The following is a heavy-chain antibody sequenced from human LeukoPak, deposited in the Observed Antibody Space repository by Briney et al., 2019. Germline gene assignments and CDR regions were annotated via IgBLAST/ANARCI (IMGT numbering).Heavy chain of an antibody. J-gene: IGHJ3*02. CDR1: GYTFTAYY. CDR2: INPNSGGT. CDR3: AKDSGIYRDGFDI. Sequence: ASVKVSCKASGYTFTAYYMHWVGQAPGQGLEWMGWINPNSGGTNYAQKFQGRVTMTRDTSITTAYMELSRLRSDDTAVYYCAKDSGIYRDGFDIWGQGTMVTVSS. D-gene: IGHD1-26*01. V-gene: IGHV1-2*02.